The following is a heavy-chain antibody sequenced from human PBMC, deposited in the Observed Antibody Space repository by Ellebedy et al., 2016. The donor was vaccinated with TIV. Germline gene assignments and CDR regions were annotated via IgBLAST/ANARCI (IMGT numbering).Heavy chain of an antibody. Sequence: GESLKISXAASGFTFRNDWMHWVRQAPGKGLVWVSRMNSDGSSTNYADSVKGRFTISRDNAKNTLYLQMHSLRAEDTAFYYCAKDKSVSGYQMHYFDYWGQGTLVTVSS. CDR1: GFTFRNDW. CDR2: MNSDGSST. CDR3: AKDKSVSGYQMHYFDY. D-gene: IGHD5-12*01. J-gene: IGHJ4*02. V-gene: IGHV3-74*01.